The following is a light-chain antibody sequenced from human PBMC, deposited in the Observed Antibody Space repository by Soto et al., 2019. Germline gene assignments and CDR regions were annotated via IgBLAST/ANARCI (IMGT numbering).Light chain of an antibody. V-gene: IGKV3-20*01. CDR2: ATS. Sequence: EIVLTQSPGTLSLSSGERATLSCRASQSVSSSYLAWYQHKPGQAPRLLVYATSSRATGIPDRFSGSGSWTDFNLTISRLEPEAFAVYYCQQYGSSSFTFGQGTKLEIK. CDR3: QQYGSSSFT. CDR1: QSVSSSY. J-gene: IGKJ2*01.